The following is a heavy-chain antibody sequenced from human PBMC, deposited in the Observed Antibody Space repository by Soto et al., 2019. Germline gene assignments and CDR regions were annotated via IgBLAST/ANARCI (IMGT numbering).Heavy chain of an antibody. V-gene: IGHV3-30-3*01. Sequence: QVQLVESGGGVVQPGRSLRLSCAASGFTFSSYAIHWVRQAPGKGLEWVEVISYDGSNKYYADSMKGRFTISRDNSKKTVYPQIDNLRAEDTAVYYCARDQRMVLPDYWGQGTLVTVSS. CDR1: GFTFSSYA. CDR2: ISYDGSNK. J-gene: IGHJ4*02. D-gene: IGHD6-19*01. CDR3: ARDQRMVLPDY.